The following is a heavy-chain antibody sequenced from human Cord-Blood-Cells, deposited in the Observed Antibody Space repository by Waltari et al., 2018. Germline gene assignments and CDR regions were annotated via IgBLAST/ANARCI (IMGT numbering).Heavy chain of an antibody. CDR2: ISYDGSNK. V-gene: IGHV3-30-3*01. D-gene: IGHD6-6*01. J-gene: IGHJ5*02. CDR3: ARDKDVLPQAYSSSSQNWFDP. CDR1: GFTFSSYA. Sequence: QVQLVESGGGVVQPGRSLRLSCAASGFTFSSYAMHWVRQAPGKGLAWVAVISYDGSNKYYADSVKGRFTISRDNSKNTLYLQMNSLRAEDTAVYYCARDKDVLPQAYSSSSQNWFDPWGQGTLVTVSS.